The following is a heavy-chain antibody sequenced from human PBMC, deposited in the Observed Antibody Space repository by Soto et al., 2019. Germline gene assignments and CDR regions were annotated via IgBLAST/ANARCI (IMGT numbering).Heavy chain of an antibody. J-gene: IGHJ4*02. D-gene: IGHD1-26*01. V-gene: IGHV3-7*03. CDR1: GFTLSSFW. CDR3: ASYRTLGC. Sequence: EVQLVESGGGLVQPGGSPRLSCAASGFTLSSFWMSWVRQAPGKGLEWVASIKEDGSEKTYVDSVKGRFSISRDNAKNSLYLQMNSLRVEDAAVYYCASYRTLGCWGQGTPVTVSS. CDR2: IKEDGSEK.